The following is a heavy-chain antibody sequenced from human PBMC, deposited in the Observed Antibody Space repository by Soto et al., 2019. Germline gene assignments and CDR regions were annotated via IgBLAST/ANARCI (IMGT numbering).Heavy chain of an antibody. Sequence: QLQLQESGPGLVKPSETLSLTCTVSGGSVSSSSYYWGWIRQPPGKGLEWIGTISYSGSTYYNPSLKSRVTISVDTSKKQFSLRLTSVTAADTAVYYCARLVGDYLGFDYWGQGTLVTVSS. D-gene: IGHD4-17*01. V-gene: IGHV4-39*01. CDR2: ISYSGST. CDR1: GGSVSSSSYY. J-gene: IGHJ4*02. CDR3: ARLVGDYLGFDY.